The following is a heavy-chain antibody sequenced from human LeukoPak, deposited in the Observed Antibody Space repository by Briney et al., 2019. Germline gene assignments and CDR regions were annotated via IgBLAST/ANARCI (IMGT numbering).Heavy chain of an antibody. V-gene: IGHV5-51*01. CDR1: GYSFTNYW. D-gene: IGHD1-26*01. CDR2: IYPGDSDT. J-gene: IGHJ4*02. CDR3: ARRVDSYWFFNY. Sequence: GESLKISYKGSGYSFTNYWIGWVRQMPGKGLEWMGIIYPGDSDTRYIPSFQGQVTISANKSISTAYLQWSSLKASDTAMYYCARRVDSYWFFNYWGQGTLVTVSS.